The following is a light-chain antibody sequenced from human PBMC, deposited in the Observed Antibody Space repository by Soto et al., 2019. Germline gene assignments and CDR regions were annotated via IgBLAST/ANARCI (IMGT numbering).Light chain of an antibody. CDR2: EVS. V-gene: IGLV2-18*01. CDR1: STDFVSYNR. J-gene: IGLJ1*01. CDR3: SLYTCENAYV. Sequence: QSVLTQPPSVSGSPGQSVTISCTGTSTDFVSYNRVSWYQQPPGTAPKLMIYEVSKRPSGVPDRFSGSKSGNTASLTISGLQAADEADYYCSLYTCENAYVFGSGTKVTVL.